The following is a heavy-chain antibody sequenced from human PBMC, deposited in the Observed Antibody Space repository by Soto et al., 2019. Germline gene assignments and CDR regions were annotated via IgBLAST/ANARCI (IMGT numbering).Heavy chain of an antibody. CDR2: IKSKTDGGTT. Sequence: LRLSCAASGFTFSNAWMSWVRQAQGKGLEWVGRIKSKTDGGTTDYAAPVKGRFTISRDDSKKTLYLHMNSLKTEDTAVYYCRTDLGPSESLLSVMDAWGQGTTVTVSS. CDR1: GFTFSNAW. J-gene: IGHJ6*02. D-gene: IGHD3-3*01. CDR3: RTDLGPSESLLSVMDA. V-gene: IGHV3-15*01.